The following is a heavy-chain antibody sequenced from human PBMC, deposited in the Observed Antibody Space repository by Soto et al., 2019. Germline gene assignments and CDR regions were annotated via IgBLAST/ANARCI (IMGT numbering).Heavy chain of an antibody. D-gene: IGHD3-10*01. J-gene: IGHJ5*02. CDR1: GDTFSTYT. Sequence: ASVKVSCKASGDTFSTYTISWVRQAPGQGLEWMGRISAYNGNTNYAQKLQGRVTMTTDTSTSTAYMELRSLRSDDTAVYYCARLSARGDWFDPWGQGTLVTVSS. CDR3: ARLSARGDWFDP. V-gene: IGHV1-18*01. CDR2: ISAYNGNT.